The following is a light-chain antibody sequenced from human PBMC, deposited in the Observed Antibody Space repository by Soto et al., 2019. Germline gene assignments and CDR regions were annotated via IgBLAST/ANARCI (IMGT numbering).Light chain of an antibody. V-gene: IGLV2-23*02. CDR3: CSYVGTVV. CDR2: EVN. Sequence: QSALTQPASVSGSPGQSINISCTGASSDFESYNVVSWYQQHPGKAPKLIIYEVNKRPSGVSNRFSGSKSDNTASLTISGLQPEDEADYYCCSYVGTVVFGGGTKLTVL. J-gene: IGLJ2*01. CDR1: SSDFESYNV.